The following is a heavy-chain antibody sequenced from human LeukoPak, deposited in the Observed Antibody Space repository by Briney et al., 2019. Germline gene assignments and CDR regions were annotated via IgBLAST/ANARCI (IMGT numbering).Heavy chain of an antibody. D-gene: IGHD1-26*01. CDR1: GFPFNSYA. Sequence: GGSLRLSCAASGFPFNSYAMNWVRQAPGKGLEWVSAISGSGGSTYYADSVKGRFTISSDNSRNTLYLQMNSLRAEDTAVYYCAKRGAEVGATVAPGDYWGQGTLVTVSS. J-gene: IGHJ4*02. V-gene: IGHV3-23*01. CDR2: ISGSGGST. CDR3: AKRGAEVGATVAPGDY.